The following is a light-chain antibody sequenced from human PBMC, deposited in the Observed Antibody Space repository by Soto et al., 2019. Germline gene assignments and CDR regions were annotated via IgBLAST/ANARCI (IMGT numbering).Light chain of an antibody. CDR1: QSLSSN. Sequence: EIVMTQSPATLSVSPGQRATLSCRASQSLSSNLVWYQQKPGQAPRLLIYSASTRATGIPARFSGSGSGTEFTLTISSLQSEEFAVYYCQQYDSWPRTFGQGTKVDIK. J-gene: IGKJ1*01. CDR2: SAS. CDR3: QQYDSWPRT. V-gene: IGKV3-15*01.